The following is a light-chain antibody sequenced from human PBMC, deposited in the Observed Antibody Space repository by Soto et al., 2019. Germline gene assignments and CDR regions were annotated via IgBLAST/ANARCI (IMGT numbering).Light chain of an antibody. J-gene: IGKJ2*01. V-gene: IGKV1-39*01. CDR2: VAS. Sequence: DIQVTQSPSSLSASIGDRVTITCRASQSISTFLNWYQQKPGRAPNLLIYVASNLQAGVPSRFRGSGSGTDFRLTISSLQPEDVATYYCQQSYSAPYTFGQGNTLELK. CDR3: QQSYSAPYT. CDR1: QSISTF.